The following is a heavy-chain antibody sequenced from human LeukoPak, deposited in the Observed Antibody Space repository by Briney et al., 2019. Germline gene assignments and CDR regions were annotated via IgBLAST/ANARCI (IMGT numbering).Heavy chain of an antibody. CDR1: GGSISSDTYY. V-gene: IGHV4-39*07. Sequence: SETLSLTCVVSGGSISSDTYYWGWIRQPPVKGLEWIGSISYSGSTYYNPSLKSRVTILVDTSKNQFSLKLSSVTAADTAVYYCARGRAYYYGSSSYYFDYWGQGTLVTVSS. CDR2: ISYSGST. D-gene: IGHD3-10*01. CDR3: ARGRAYYYGSSSYYFDY. J-gene: IGHJ4*02.